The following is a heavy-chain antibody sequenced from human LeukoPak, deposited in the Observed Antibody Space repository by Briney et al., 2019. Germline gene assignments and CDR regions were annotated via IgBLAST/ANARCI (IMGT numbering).Heavy chain of an antibody. J-gene: IGHJ3*02. CDR2: TYYRSKWYN. V-gene: IGHV6-1*01. CDR1: GDSVSSNSAA. Sequence: SQTLSLTCAISGDSVSSNSAAWTWIRQSPSRGLEWLGRTYYRSKWYNDYAVSVKSRITINPDTSKNQFSLQLNSVTPEDTAVYYCAREASLTGDAFDIWGQGTMVTVSS. D-gene: IGHD7-27*01. CDR3: AREASLTGDAFDI.